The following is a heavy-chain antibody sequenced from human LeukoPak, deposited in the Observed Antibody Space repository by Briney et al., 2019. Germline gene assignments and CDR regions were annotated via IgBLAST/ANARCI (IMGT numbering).Heavy chain of an antibody. Sequence: PSETLSLTCSVSGGSISSYYWSWIRQPAGKGLEWLGRIYSSGTITYNPSLQSRVTMSVDTSKNEFSLKMSSVTAADTAVYYCTRDSGTTGEVKFDPWGQGTLVAVSS. D-gene: IGHD3-10*01. CDR1: GGSISSYY. V-gene: IGHV4-4*07. CDR3: TRDSGTTGEVKFDP. J-gene: IGHJ5*02. CDR2: IYSSGTI.